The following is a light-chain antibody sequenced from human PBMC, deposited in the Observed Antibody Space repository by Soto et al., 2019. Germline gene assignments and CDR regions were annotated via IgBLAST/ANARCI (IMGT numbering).Light chain of an antibody. CDR3: QQSYSTPGALT. V-gene: IGKV1-39*01. CDR1: QHISNY. J-gene: IGKJ4*01. Sequence: DIPMTQSPSSLSASIGDRVTITCRANQHISNYVNWYQQRPGKAPRVLIFSASTLQSGVPSRFSGSGSGTDFTLTISSLESEDFGIYFCQQSYSTPGALTFGGGTRVDIK. CDR2: SAS.